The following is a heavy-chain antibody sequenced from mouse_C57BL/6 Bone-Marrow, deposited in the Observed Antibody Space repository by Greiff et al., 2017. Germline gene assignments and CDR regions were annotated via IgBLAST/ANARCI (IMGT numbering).Heavy chain of an antibody. CDR2: IYPGDGDT. Sequence: QVQLQQSGPELVKPGASVKISCKASGYAFSSSWMNWVKQRPGKGLEWIGRIYPGDGDTNYNGKFKGKATLAADKSSSTVYMQLSSLTSEDSAVYFCARLGRLRLDFDVWGTGTTVTVSS. CDR3: ARLGRLRLDFDV. V-gene: IGHV1-82*01. CDR1: GYAFSSSW. J-gene: IGHJ1*03. D-gene: IGHD1-2*01.